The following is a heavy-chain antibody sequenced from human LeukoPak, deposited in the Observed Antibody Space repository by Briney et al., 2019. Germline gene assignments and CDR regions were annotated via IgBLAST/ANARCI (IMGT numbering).Heavy chain of an antibody. CDR3: ARGQIRLVVAPTRRFDP. D-gene: IGHD2-15*01. J-gene: IGHJ5*02. V-gene: IGHV4-34*01. CDR1: SGSFSGYY. Sequence: PSETLSLTCAVYSGSFSGYYWSWIRQPPGKGLEWIGEIHHSGSTNYNPSLKSRVTISVDTSKKQFSLKVNSVTAADTAVYYCARGQIRLVVAPTRRFDPWGQGTLVTVSS. CDR2: IHHSGST.